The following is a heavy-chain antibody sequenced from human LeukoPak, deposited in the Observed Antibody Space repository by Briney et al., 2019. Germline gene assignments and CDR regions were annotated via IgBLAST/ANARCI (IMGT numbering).Heavy chain of an antibody. CDR1: GGSVSSSSFY. D-gene: IGHD5-18*01. V-gene: IGHV4-39*01. J-gene: IGHJ4*02. Sequence: SETLSLTCTVSGGSVSSSSFYWGWIRQPPGKGLEWIGNVYFDGSTYYNPSLKSRVTISVDTSKNHFSLKLSSVTAADTAVYYCAGHGGSGYSSFDYWGQGTLVTASS. CDR3: AGHGGSGYSSFDY. CDR2: VYFDGST.